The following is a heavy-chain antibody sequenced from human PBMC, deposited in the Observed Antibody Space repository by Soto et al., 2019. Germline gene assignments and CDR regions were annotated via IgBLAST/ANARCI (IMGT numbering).Heavy chain of an antibody. CDR1: GFSFSEYG. CDR2: ISGNKMNT. V-gene: IGHV3-21*01. CDR3: VRSEKGGFEL. Sequence: GGSLRLSCVASGFSFSEYGMSWVRQTPQKTLEWVASISGNKMNTFYPDSVKGRFFISRDNSDNTLHLQMNSLRAEDTAVYCCVRSEKGGFELWGQGTAVTVSS. J-gene: IGHJ6*02. D-gene: IGHD3-3*01.